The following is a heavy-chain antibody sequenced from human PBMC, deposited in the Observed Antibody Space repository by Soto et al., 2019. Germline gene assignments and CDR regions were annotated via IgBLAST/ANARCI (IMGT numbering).Heavy chain of an antibody. V-gene: IGHV3-9*01. D-gene: IGHD3-10*01. J-gene: IGHJ4*02. CDR2: ISWNSGSI. Sequence: EVQLVESGGGLVQPGRSLRLSCAASGFTFDDYAMHWVRQAPGKGLEWVSGISWNSGSIGYVDSVKGRFTISRDNAKNSLYLQMNSLRAEDTALYYCAKARSMMVSIDYWGQGTLVTVSS. CDR3: AKARSMMVSIDY. CDR1: GFTFDDYA.